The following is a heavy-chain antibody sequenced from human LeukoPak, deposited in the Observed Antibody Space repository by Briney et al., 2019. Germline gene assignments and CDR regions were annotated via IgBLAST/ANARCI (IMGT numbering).Heavy chain of an antibody. D-gene: IGHD1/OR15-1a*01. Sequence: QPGGSLRLSCAASEFSISSYAMHWVRQAPGKGLEWVAVTWYGGTKKYYADSVKGRFTISRDNSENTLYLEMNSLRAEDTAVYYCAREEHRSGRNRAYYYGMDVWGQGTTVTVSS. CDR2: TWYGGTKK. CDR1: EFSISSYA. CDR3: AREEHRSGRNRAYYYGMDV. V-gene: IGHV3-33*01. J-gene: IGHJ6*02.